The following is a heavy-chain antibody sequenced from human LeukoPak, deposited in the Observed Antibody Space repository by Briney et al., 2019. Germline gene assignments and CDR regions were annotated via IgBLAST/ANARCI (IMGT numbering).Heavy chain of an antibody. CDR3: AKDSGGFDY. V-gene: IGHV3-48*04. D-gene: IGHD2-15*01. CDR1: GFTFNTYS. Sequence: RGSLRLSCAASGFTFNTYSMKWVRQAPGKGLEWVSYISSSSSTIYYADSVKGRFTISRDNAKNSLYLQMNSLRAEDTAVYYCAKDSGGFDYWGQGTLVTVSS. J-gene: IGHJ4*02. CDR2: ISSSSSTI.